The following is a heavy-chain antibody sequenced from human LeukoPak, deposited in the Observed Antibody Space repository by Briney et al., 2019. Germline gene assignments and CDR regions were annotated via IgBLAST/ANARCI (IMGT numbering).Heavy chain of an antibody. CDR1: GFTFRSSW. CDR3: AKEGDYYYYYMDV. Sequence: PGGSLRISCAASGFTFRSSWMHWVRQAPGKGLEWVSGISGSGGSTYYADSVKGRFTISRDNSKNTLYLQMNSLRAEDTAVYYCAKEGDYYYYYMDVWGKGTTVTISS. V-gene: IGHV3-23*01. J-gene: IGHJ6*03. CDR2: ISGSGGST.